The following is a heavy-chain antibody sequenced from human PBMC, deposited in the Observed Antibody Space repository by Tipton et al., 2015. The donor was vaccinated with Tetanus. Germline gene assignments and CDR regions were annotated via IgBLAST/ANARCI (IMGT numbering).Heavy chain of an antibody. CDR1: GGSVNSGGYY. CDR3: ARGYNCCDSLTALPLCFDP. Sequence: TLSLTCTVSGGSVNSGGYYWSWIRQPPGKGLEWIANASYSGSSNSNSSLKSRVTISVDTSEIQFSLKLSSVTAADTAVYYCARGYNCCDSLTALPLCFDPWGQRALVTVSS. D-gene: IGHD3-9*01. CDR2: ASYSGSS. V-gene: IGHV4-61*08. J-gene: IGHJ5*02.